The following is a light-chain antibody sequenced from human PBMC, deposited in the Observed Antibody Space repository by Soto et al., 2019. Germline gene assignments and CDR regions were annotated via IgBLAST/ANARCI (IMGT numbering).Light chain of an antibody. CDR3: SSYTTIKTVV. V-gene: IGLV2-14*01. CDR2: EVS. CDR1: SSDIGTYKY. J-gene: IGLJ2*01. Sequence: QSALTQPASVSGSPGQSITISCTGTSSDIGTYKYFSWFQHHPGKAPKLIIFEVSNRPSGISDRFSGFKSANTAYLTISGVQHEDEADYHCSSYTTIKTVVFGGGTKLTVL.